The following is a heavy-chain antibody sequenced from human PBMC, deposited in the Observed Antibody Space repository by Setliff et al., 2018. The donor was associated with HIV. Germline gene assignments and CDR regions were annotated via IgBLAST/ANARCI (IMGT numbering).Heavy chain of an antibody. CDR2: INTGNGNT. V-gene: IGHV1-3*04. CDR3: ARAPITMIVVVNYGMDV. CDR1: GYTFTSHT. D-gene: IGHD3-22*01. Sequence: ASVKVSCKASGYTFTSHTIHWVRQAPGQGLEWMGWINTGNGNTKYSQKFQDRVTITRDTSASTGYMEVNSLRPEDTAVYYCARAPITMIVVVNYGMDVWGQGTTVTVSS. J-gene: IGHJ6*02.